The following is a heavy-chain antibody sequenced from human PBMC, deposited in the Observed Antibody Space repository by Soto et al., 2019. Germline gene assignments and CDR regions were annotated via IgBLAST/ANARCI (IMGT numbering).Heavy chain of an antibody. J-gene: IGHJ3*02. CDR2: VNPKSAST. CDR3: VREGLYGSSQDNTFDI. CDR1: GYTFARHD. V-gene: IGHV1-8*01. Sequence: ASVKVSCKASGYTFARHDINWVRQAPGQGLEWIGWVNPKSASTGYAQKFQGRVTMMRDSSTTTAYMELRSLTSEDTAMYYCVREGLYGSSQDNTFDIWGQGTMVTVSS. D-gene: IGHD6-13*01.